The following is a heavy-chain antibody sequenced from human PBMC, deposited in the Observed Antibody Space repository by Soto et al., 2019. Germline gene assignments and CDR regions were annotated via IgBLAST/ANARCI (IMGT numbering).Heavy chain of an antibody. V-gene: IGHV4-31*03. CDR1: GGSISSGGYY. CDR3: ARGEPDYYDSSGPSWFDP. D-gene: IGHD3-22*01. CDR2: IYYSGST. J-gene: IGHJ5*02. Sequence: SETLSLTCTVSGGSISSGGYYWSWIRQHPGKGLEWIGYIYYSGSTYYNPSLKSRVTISVDTSKNQFSLKLSSVTAADTAVYYCARGEPDYYDSSGPSWFDPWGQGTLVTSPQ.